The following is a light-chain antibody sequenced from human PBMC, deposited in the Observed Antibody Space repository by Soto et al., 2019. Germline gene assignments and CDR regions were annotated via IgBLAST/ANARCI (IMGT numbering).Light chain of an antibody. Sequence: DIQMTQSPSSLFASVGDRVTITCRASQSISSYLNWYQQKPGKAPKLLIYAASSLQSGVPSRFSGSGSGTDFTLTISSLQPEDFATYYCQQSYSTLRTFGQGTTVEIK. J-gene: IGKJ1*01. CDR1: QSISSY. V-gene: IGKV1-39*01. CDR2: AAS. CDR3: QQSYSTLRT.